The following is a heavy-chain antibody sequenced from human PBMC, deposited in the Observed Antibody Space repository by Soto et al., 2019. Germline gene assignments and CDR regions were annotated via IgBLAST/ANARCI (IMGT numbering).Heavy chain of an antibody. D-gene: IGHD4-17*01. CDR3: AKDLGHDYGDSEGNFDY. J-gene: IGHJ4*02. V-gene: IGHV3-30*18. CDR1: GFTFSSYG. Sequence: GGSLRLSCAASGFTFSSYGMHWVRQAPGKGLEWVAVISYDGSNKYYADSVKGRFTISRDNSKNTLYLQMNSLRAEDTAVYYRAKDLGHDYGDSEGNFDYWGQGTLVTVSS. CDR2: ISYDGSNK.